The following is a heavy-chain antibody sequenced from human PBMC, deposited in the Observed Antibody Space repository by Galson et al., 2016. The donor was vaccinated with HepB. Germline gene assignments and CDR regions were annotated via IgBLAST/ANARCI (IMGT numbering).Heavy chain of an antibody. CDR2: LSWNGGSL. Sequence: SLRLSCAASGFIFDDYAMHWVRQAPGKGLEWVSGLSWNGGSLGYADSVKGRFTISRDNARNTVYLQMSSLRAEDTALYYCVRGRRGQDAFDIWGQGTMVTVSS. J-gene: IGHJ3*02. CDR3: VRGRRGQDAFDI. CDR1: GFIFDDYA. V-gene: IGHV3-9*01.